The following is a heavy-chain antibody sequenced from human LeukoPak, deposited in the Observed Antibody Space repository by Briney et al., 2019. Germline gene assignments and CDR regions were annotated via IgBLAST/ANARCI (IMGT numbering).Heavy chain of an antibody. V-gene: IGHV3-9*01. J-gene: IGHJ3*02. CDR3: VSVGDAFDI. Sequence: PGGSLRLSCAASEFTFDDYAMHWVRPAPGKGLEWVSGISWNSGSIGYADSVRGRFTISRDNAKNSLYLQMNSLRAEDTAFYFCVSVGDAFDIWGQGTMVTVSS. CDR2: ISWNSGSI. CDR1: EFTFDDYA.